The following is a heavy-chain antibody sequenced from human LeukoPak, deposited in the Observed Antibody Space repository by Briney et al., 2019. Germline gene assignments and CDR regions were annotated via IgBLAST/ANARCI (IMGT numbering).Heavy chain of an antibody. Sequence: PGGSLRLSCAGSRLPFSIAWMTWVRQAPGKGLEWVGRIKSRADGGTTDHAAPVKGRFAISRDDSKSMVYLQMNSLRTEDTAVYYCTTPVHYSDSRFDFWGQGTLVTVSS. CDR1: RLPFSIAW. CDR2: IKSRADGGTT. V-gene: IGHV3-15*01. J-gene: IGHJ4*02. D-gene: IGHD3-22*01. CDR3: TTPVHYSDSRFDF.